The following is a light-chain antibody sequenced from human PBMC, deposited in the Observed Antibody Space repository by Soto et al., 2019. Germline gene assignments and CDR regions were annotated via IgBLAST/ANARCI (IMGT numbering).Light chain of an antibody. J-gene: IGKJ4*01. Sequence: EILFTQSPDTLSLSPGEGATLSCRASQSVTNSYLAWYQQKPGQAPRLIIYGASSRANGIPDRFSGSGSETDFTLTIRRLEPEDFAVYYCQQYSSSHPITFGGGTKVDIK. CDR1: QSVTNSY. V-gene: IGKV3-20*01. CDR3: QQYSSSHPIT. CDR2: GAS.